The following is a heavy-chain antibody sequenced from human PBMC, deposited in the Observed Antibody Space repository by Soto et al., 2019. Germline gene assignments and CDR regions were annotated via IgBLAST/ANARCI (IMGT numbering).Heavy chain of an antibody. V-gene: IGHV3-30-3*01. D-gene: IGHD3-3*01. CDR2: ISYDGSTE. CDR3: AKENVLFAMDL. Sequence: GGSLRLSCAASGFIFSGYAMHLVRRAPGKGLDWVAVISYDGSTEYYAESVRGRFTISRDNSKNTLYLQMNSLRPEDTAVYYCAKENVLFAMDLWGQGSTVTVSS. J-gene: IGHJ6*02. CDR1: GFIFSGYA.